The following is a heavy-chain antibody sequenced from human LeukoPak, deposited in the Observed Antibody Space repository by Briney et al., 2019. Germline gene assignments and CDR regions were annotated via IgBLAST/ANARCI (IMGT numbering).Heavy chain of an antibody. D-gene: IGHD3-22*01. CDR2: INSDGSST. Sequence: QSGGSLRLSCAASGFTFSSYWMHWVRQAPGKGLVWVSRINSDGSSTSYADSVKGRFTISRDNAKNTLYLQVNSLRAEDTAVYYCARVMYYYDSSGYGDYWGQGTLVTVSS. V-gene: IGHV3-74*01. CDR1: GFTFSSYW. J-gene: IGHJ4*02. CDR3: ARVMYYYDSSGYGDY.